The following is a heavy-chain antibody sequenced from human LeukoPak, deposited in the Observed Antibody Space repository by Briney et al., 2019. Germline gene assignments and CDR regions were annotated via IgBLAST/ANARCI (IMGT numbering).Heavy chain of an antibody. J-gene: IGHJ4*02. CDR2: MNPNSGNT. V-gene: IGHV1-8*01. D-gene: IGHD2-21*01. CDR1: GYTFTRYD. CDR3: ARGPAARNKRWLIRLAYEDY. Sequence: ASVKVSCKASGYTFTRYDINWVRQATGQGLEWMGWMNPNSGNTGYAQKFQGRVTMTRNTSISTAYMELSSLRSEDTAVYYCARGPAARNKRWLIRLAYEDYWGQGTLVTVSS.